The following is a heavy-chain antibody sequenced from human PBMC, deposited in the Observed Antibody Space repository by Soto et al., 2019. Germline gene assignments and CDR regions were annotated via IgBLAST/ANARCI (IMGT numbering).Heavy chain of an antibody. D-gene: IGHD3-22*01. CDR2: MYYNGNT. V-gene: IGHV4-39*07. CDR3: AREQVVTSVVGAFDI. Sequence: SETLSLTCTVSGGSFTSTNYFWGWIRQPPGKGLEWIGYMYYNGNTFYSPSLKSRVTMSVDTSKRQFSLKLSSVTAADTAVYYCAREQVVTSVVGAFDIWGQGTMVTVSS. CDR1: GGSFTSTNYF. J-gene: IGHJ3*02.